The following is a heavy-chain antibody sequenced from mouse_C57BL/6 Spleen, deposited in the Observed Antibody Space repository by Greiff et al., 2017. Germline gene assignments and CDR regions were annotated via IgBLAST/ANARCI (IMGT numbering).Heavy chain of an antibody. J-gene: IGHJ4*01. Sequence: QVQLKQSGAELMKPGASVKLSCKATGYTFTGYWIEWVKQRPGHGLEWIGEILPGSGSTNYNEKFKGKATFTADTSSNTAYMQLSSLTTEDSAIYYCARRGIYYDYDGGSYAMDYWGQGTSVTVSS. CDR3: ARRGIYYDYDGGSYAMDY. CDR1: GYTFTGYW. CDR2: ILPGSGST. D-gene: IGHD2-4*01. V-gene: IGHV1-9*01.